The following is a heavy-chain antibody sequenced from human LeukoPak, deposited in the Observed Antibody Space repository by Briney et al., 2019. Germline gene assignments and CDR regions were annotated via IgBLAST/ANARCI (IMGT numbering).Heavy chain of an antibody. CDR3: ARDVRWFAEFWGFDP. D-gene: IGHD3-10*01. CDR1: AFTFSDHW. J-gene: IGHJ5*02. Sequence: PGGSLRLSCVASAFTFSDHWMSWVRQAPGRGLEWVANIDQDGSEKYYVDSVNGRFTISRDSAKNSLYLQMNNLRAEDTAVYYCARDVRWFAEFWGFDPWGQGTLVTVSS. V-gene: IGHV3-7*01. CDR2: IDQDGSEK.